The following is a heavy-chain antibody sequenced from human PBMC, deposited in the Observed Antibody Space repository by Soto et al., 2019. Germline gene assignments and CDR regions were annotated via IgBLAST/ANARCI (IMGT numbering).Heavy chain of an antibody. J-gene: IGHJ4*02. D-gene: IGHD1-26*01. CDR2: IYYSGST. Sequence: ASETLSLTCTVSGGSISSSSYYWGWIRQPPGKGLEWIGSIYYSGSTYYNPSLKSRVTISVDTSKNQFSLKLSSVTAADTAVYYCARVESGATTYYFDYWGQGTLVTVSS. CDR1: GGSISSSSYY. V-gene: IGHV4-39*01. CDR3: ARVESGATTYYFDY.